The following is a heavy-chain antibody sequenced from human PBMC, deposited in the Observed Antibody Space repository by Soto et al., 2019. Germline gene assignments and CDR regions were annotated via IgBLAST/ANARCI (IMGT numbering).Heavy chain of an antibody. D-gene: IGHD3-22*01. CDR1: GGSISSYY. CDR3: ARRSYYDSSGYYDY. V-gene: IGHV4-59*08. Sequence: SETLSLTCTVSGGSISSYYWSWIRQPPGKGLEWIGYIYYSGSTNYNPSLKSRDTISVDTSKNQFSLKLISVTAADTAVYYCARRSYYDSSGYYDYWGQGTLVTVSS. CDR2: IYYSGST. J-gene: IGHJ4*02.